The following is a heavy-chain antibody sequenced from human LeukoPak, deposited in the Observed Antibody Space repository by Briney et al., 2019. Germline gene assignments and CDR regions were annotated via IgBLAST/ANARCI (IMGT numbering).Heavy chain of an antibody. D-gene: IGHD3-10*01. CDR1: GGSISSGGYY. CDR3: ASLWFGELSWFDP. V-gene: IGHV4-30-2*01. CDR2: IYHSGST. J-gene: IGHJ5*02. Sequence: SETLSLTCTVSGGSISSGGYYWSWIRQPPGKGLEWIGYIYHSGSTYYNPSLKSRVTISVDRSKNQFSLKLSSVTAADTAVYYCASLWFGELSWFDPWGQRTLVTVSS.